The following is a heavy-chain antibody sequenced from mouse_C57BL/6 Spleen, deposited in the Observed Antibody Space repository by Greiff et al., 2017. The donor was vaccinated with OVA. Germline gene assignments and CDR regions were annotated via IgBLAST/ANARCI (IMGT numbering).Heavy chain of an antibody. CDR3: ARGLYYGSSYGWFAY. CDR2: IYPGSGST. J-gene: IGHJ3*01. D-gene: IGHD1-1*01. Sequence: VQLQQPGAELVKPGASVKMSCKASGYTFTSYWITWVKQRPGQGLEWIGDIYPGSGSTNYNEKFKSKATLTVDTSSSTAYMQLSSLTSEDSAVYYCARGLYYGSSYGWFAYWGQGTLVTVSA. CDR1: GYTFTSYW. V-gene: IGHV1-55*01.